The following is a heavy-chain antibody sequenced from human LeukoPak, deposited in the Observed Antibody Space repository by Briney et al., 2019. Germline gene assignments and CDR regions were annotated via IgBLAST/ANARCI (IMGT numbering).Heavy chain of an antibody. Sequence: SGTLSLTCAVYGGSFSGYYWSWIRQPPGKGLEWIGEINHSGSTNYNPSLKSRVTISVDTSKNQFSLKLSSVTAADTAVYYCARDYPRFDFWSGYYAALDIWGQGTMVTVPS. CDR3: ARDYPRFDFWSGYYAALDI. D-gene: IGHD3-3*01. CDR1: GGSFSGYY. CDR2: INHSGST. V-gene: IGHV4-34*01. J-gene: IGHJ3*02.